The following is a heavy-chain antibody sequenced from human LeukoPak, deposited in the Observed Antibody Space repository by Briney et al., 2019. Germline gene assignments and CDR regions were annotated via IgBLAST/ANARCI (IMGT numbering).Heavy chain of an antibody. CDR1: GGSLSPYY. J-gene: IGHJ4*02. CDR3: ARNSGGSCYVY. D-gene: IGHD2-15*01. Sequence: SETLSLTCTVSGGSLSPYYWSWIRQSPGKGLEWIGYISYSGSTNSHPSLKSRVTISVDKSKNQFSLKLSSVTAADTAVYYCARNSGGSCYVYWGQGTLVTVSS. V-gene: IGHV4-59*12. CDR2: ISYSGST.